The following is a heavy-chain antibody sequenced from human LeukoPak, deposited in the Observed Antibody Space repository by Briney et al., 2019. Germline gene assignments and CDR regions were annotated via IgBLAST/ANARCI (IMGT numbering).Heavy chain of an antibody. CDR2: ISSNGGST. J-gene: IGHJ4*02. CDR1: GFTFSSYG. CDR3: ARGPVYAY. V-gene: IGHV3-64*01. D-gene: IGHD3-16*01. Sequence: GGSLRLACVVSGFTFSSYGMHWVRQAPGKGLEYVSAISSNGGSTYYANSVKGRFTISRDNSKNTSYLQMGSLRAEDTAVYYCARGPVYAYWGQGTLVTVSS.